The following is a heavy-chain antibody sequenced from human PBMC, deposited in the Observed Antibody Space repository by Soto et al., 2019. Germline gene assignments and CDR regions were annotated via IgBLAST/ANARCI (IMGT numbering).Heavy chain of an antibody. CDR3: ARGPHSSGYYPQLDY. CDR1: GFTFSSYS. CDR2: ISNSRSTI. D-gene: IGHD3-22*01. Sequence: EVQLVESGGGSVQPGGSLRLSCAASGFTFSSYSMNWVRQAPGKGLEWLSYISNSRSTIYYADSVKGRFTISRDNAKISLYLKMNSLRDEDTAIYYCARGPHSSGYYPQLDYWGQGTLVTVSS. V-gene: IGHV3-48*02. J-gene: IGHJ4*02.